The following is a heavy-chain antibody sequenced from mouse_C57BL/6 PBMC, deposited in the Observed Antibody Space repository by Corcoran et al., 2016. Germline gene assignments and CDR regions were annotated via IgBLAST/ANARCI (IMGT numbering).Heavy chain of an antibody. CDR1: GYAFSSYW. D-gene: IGHD1-1*01. J-gene: IGHJ3*01. Sequence: QVQLQQSGAELVKPGASVKISCKASGYAFSSYWMTWVKQRPGKGLEWIGQIYPGDGDTNYNGKFKGKATLTADKSSSTAYMQLSSLTSEDSAVYFCATYGSSYSWAPSVFAYWGQGTLVTVSA. CDR2: IYPGDGDT. V-gene: IGHV1-80*01. CDR3: ATYGSSYSWAPSVFAY.